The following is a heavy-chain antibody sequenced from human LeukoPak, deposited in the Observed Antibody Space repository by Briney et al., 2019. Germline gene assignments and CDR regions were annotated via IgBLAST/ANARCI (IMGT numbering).Heavy chain of an antibody. CDR2: ISAYNGNT. CDR1: GYTFTSYG. V-gene: IGHV1-18*01. D-gene: IGHD3-16*02. CDR3: ARGSYYDYVWGSYRYPYYFDY. J-gene: IGHJ4*02. Sequence: ASVKVSCKASGYTFTSYGISWVRQAPGQGLEWMGWISAYNGNTNYAQKLQGRVTMTTDTSTSTAYMELRGLRSDDTAVYYCARGSYYDYVWGSYRYPYYFDYWGQGTLVTVSS.